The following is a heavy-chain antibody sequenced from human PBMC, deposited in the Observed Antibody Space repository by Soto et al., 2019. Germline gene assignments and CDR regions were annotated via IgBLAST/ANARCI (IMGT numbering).Heavy chain of an antibody. CDR3: ARGVVSAARPYYYGMDV. V-gene: IGHV1-18*01. J-gene: IGHJ6*02. Sequence: ASVKVSCKASGYTFTSYGISWVRQAPGQGLEWMGWISAYNGNTNYAQKLQGRVTMTTDTSTSTAYMELRSLRSDDTAVYYCARGVVSAARPYYYGMDVCGQGTTVTVYS. D-gene: IGHD2-2*01. CDR2: ISAYNGNT. CDR1: GYTFTSYG.